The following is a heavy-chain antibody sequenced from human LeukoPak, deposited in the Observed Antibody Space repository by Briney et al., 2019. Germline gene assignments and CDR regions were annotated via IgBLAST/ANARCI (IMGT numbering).Heavy chain of an antibody. Sequence: ASVKVSCKASGYTFTSYGINWVRQAPGQGLEWMGWISAYNGNTNYAQKLQGRVTMTTDTSTSTAYMELRSLRSDDTAVYYCARGPIAVAGGGEFDYWGQGTLVTVSS. D-gene: IGHD6-19*01. J-gene: IGHJ4*02. V-gene: IGHV1-18*01. CDR3: ARGPIAVAGGGEFDY. CDR1: GYTFTSYG. CDR2: ISAYNGNT.